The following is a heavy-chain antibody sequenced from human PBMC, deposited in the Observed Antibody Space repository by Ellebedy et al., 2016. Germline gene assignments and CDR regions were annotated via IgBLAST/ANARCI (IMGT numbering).Heavy chain of an antibody. CDR1: GFTFSSYA. V-gene: IGHV3-23*01. CDR3: ARVCGEGVSSYRWFGP. CDR2: ISGSGGST. J-gene: IGHJ5*02. Sequence: GESLKISXAASGFTFSSYAMSWVRQAPGKGLEWVSAISGSGGSTYYADSVKGRFTISRDNSKNTLYLQMSSLRAEDTAVYYCARVCGEGVSSYRWFGPWGQGTLVTVSS. D-gene: IGHD2-8*01.